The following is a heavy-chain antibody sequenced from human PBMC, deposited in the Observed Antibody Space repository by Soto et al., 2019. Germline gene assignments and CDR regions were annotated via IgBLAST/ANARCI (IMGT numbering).Heavy chain of an antibody. V-gene: IGHV3-66*01. J-gene: IGHJ4*02. D-gene: IGHD5-12*01. CDR2: IYSGGST. CDR3: AKQRGGYDRDFDY. Sequence: EVQLVESGGGLVKPGGSLRLSCAASGFTFSNAWMSWVRQAPGKGLEWVSVIYSGGSTYYADSVKGRFTISRDNSKNTLYLQMNTLRVEDTAVYYCAKQRGGYDRDFDYWGQGTLVTVSS. CDR1: GFTFSNAW.